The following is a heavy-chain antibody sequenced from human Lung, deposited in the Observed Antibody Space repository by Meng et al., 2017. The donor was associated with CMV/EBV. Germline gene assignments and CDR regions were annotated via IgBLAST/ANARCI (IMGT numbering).Heavy chain of an antibody. CDR2: IYYSGIT. V-gene: IGHV4-39*02. Sequence: SXTLSLXCTVSGASLSSSNYYWGWIRQPPGKGLEWIGSIYYSGITYHNSSLKSRVTISVDTSKNQFSLKLSSVTAADTAVYYCAGVGDIAVAALGRFDYWXQGTPVTVSS. D-gene: IGHD2-2*01. CDR3: AGVGDIAVAALGRFDY. CDR1: GASLSSSNYY. J-gene: IGHJ4*02.